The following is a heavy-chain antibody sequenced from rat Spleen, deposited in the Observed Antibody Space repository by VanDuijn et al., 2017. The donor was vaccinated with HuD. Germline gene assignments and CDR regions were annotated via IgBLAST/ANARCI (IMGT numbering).Heavy chain of an antibody. J-gene: IGHJ3*01. CDR2: FTTGGGST. Sequence: EVQLVESGGGLVQPGRSLKLSCVASGFTFNNYWMTWVRQAPTKCLEWVAYFTTGGGSTHYRDSVMGRFTISRDNAESTLYLEMDSLRSEDTATYYCTTGGLPYSFDYWGQGTLVTVSS. D-gene: IGHD1-4*01. V-gene: IGHV5-27*01. CDR1: GFTFNNYW. CDR3: TTGGLPYSFDY.